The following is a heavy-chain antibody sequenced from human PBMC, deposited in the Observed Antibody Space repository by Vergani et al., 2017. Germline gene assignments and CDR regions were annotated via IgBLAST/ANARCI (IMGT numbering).Heavy chain of an antibody. Sequence: EVQLVESGGGLVQPGGSLRLSCAASGFTFSSYSMNWLRQAPGKGLEWVSYISSSSSTIYYADSVKGRFTIARDNAKNSLYLQMNSLRAEDTAVYYCARYQSRLSETYGMDVWGRGTTVTVSS. V-gene: IGHV3-48*01. CDR1: GFTFSSYS. J-gene: IGHJ6*02. CDR2: ISSSSSTI. D-gene: IGHD2-2*01. CDR3: ARYQSRLSETYGMDV.